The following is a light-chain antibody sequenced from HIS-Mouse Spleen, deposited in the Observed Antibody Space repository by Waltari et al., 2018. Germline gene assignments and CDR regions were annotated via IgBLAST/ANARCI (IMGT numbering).Light chain of an antibody. Sequence: QSALTQPASLSGSPGQSITISCTGTSSDVGSYNLVSWYQQNPGKASKLMIYEGSKRPSGVSNRFSGSKSGNTASLTISGLQAEDEADYYCCSYAGSSTWVFGGGTKLTVL. V-gene: IGLV2-23*01. J-gene: IGLJ3*02. CDR3: CSYAGSSTWV. CDR2: EGS. CDR1: SSDVGSYNL.